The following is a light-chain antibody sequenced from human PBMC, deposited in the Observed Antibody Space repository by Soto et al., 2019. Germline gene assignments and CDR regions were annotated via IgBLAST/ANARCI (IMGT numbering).Light chain of an antibody. V-gene: IGKV3-20*01. CDR1: QSVSNSY. Sequence: EIVLTQSPGTLSLSPGERATLSCRASQSVSNSYLAWYQQKPCQAPRLLIYGASSRATGIPDRFRGSGSGTDFALTISRLKPEDFAVYNCQKYGGSPWTFGQGTKVEI. CDR3: QKYGGSPWT. J-gene: IGKJ1*01. CDR2: GAS.